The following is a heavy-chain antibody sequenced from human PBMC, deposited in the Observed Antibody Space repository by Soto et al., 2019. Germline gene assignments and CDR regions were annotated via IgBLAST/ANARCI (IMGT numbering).Heavy chain of an antibody. J-gene: IGHJ6*02. CDR1: GYSFTIYW. CDR3: ARQXRGAVSWTYYYYYGMDV. V-gene: IGHV5-51*01. Sequence: PGESLKISCMGSGYSFTIYWIGWVRQMPGKGLEWMGIIYPGDSDTRYSPSFQGQVTISADKSISTAYLQWSSLKASDTAMYYCARQXRGAVSWTYYYYYGMDVWGQGTTVTVSS. D-gene: IGHD3-10*01. CDR2: IYPGDSDT.